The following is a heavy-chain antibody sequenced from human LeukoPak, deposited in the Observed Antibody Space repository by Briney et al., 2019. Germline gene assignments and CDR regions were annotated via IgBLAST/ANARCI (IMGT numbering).Heavy chain of an antibody. CDR2: INPNSGDT. D-gene: IGHD3-10*01. CDR1: GYTFTGYY. V-gene: IGHV1-2*02. CDR3: ARDSAPTWFGELLVDY. Sequence: GASVKVSCKASGYTFTGYYIHWVRQAPGQGLEWMGWINPNSGDTNYAQNFQGRVTMTRDTSISTAYMELSRLRSDDTAVYYCARDSAPTWFGELLVDYWGQGTLVTVSS. J-gene: IGHJ4*02.